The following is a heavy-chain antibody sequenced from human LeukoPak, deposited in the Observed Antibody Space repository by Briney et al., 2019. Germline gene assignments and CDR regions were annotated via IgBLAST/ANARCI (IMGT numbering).Heavy chain of an antibody. Sequence: ASVKVSCKASGYTFTSYAIKWVRQATGEGLEWMGWMNPNSCNTDYAQKCEGTFTITINTSISTAYIELSKLRSEDKAVYYCARALGGHEEWYYFDYWGQGTLVTVSS. D-gene: IGHD3-3*01. CDR2: MNPNSCNT. CDR1: GYTFTSYA. V-gene: IGHV1-8*03. CDR3: ARALGGHEEWYYFDY. J-gene: IGHJ4*02.